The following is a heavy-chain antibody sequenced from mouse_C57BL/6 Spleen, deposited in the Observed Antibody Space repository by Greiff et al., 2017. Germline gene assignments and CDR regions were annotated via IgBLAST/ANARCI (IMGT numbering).Heavy chain of an antibody. CDR1: GFTFSSYG. V-gene: IGHV5-6*01. J-gene: IGHJ2*01. CDR3: ARALGGY. D-gene: IGHD4-1*01. CDR2: ISSGGSYT. Sequence: EVQLVESGGDLVKPGGSLKLSCAASGFTFSSYGMSWVRQTPDKRLEWVATISSGGSYTYYPDSVKGRFTISRDNAKNTLYLQMSSLKSEDTAMYYCARALGGYWGQGTTLTVSS.